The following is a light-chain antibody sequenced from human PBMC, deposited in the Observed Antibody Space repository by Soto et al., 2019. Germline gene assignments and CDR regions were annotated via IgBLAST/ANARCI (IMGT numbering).Light chain of an antibody. Sequence: QSALTQPPSASGTPGQSVTISCTGTSSDVGGYNYVSWYQQHPGKAPKLMIYEVSKRPSGVPDRFSGSKSGNTASLTVSGLQAEDEADYYCSSYAGSIGFFGGGTQLTVL. J-gene: IGLJ2*01. CDR1: SSDVGGYNY. CDR3: SSYAGSIGF. CDR2: EVS. V-gene: IGLV2-8*01.